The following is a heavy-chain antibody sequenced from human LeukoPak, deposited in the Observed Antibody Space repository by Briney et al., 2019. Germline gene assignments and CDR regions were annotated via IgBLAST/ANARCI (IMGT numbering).Heavy chain of an antibody. D-gene: IGHD6-19*01. Sequence: ASVKVSCKASGGTFSSYAISWVRQAPGQGLEWMGGIIPIFGTANYAQKFQGRVTITADESTSTAYMELSSLRSEDTAVYYCARATPTGYSSGWYSDPFDYWGQGTLVTVSS. CDR1: GGTFSSYA. CDR2: IIPIFGTA. V-gene: IGHV1-69*13. J-gene: IGHJ4*02. CDR3: ARATPTGYSSGWYSDPFDY.